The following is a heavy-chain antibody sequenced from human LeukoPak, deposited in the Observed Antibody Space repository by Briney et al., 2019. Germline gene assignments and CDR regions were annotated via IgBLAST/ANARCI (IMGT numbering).Heavy chain of an antibody. V-gene: IGHV3-23*01. J-gene: IGHJ4*02. D-gene: IGHD3-10*01. CDR1: GFTFSSYA. Sequence: GGSLRLSCAASGFTFSSYAMSWVRQAPGEGLEWVSVISGSGGSTYYADSVKGRFTISRDNSKNTLYLQMNSLRAEDTAVYYCAKDQTRNYYGSGSYDYWGQGTLVTVSS. CDR2: ISGSGGST. CDR3: AKDQTRNYYGSGSYDY.